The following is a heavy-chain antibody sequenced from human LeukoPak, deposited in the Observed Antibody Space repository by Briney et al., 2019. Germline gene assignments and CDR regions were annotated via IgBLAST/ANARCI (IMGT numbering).Heavy chain of an antibody. CDR3: ASYYYDSSGYPYAYYYYGMDV. Sequence: ASVKVSCKASGYTFTSYYMHWVRQAPGQGLEWMGIINPSGGSTSYAQKFQGRVTMTRDTSTSTVCMELSSLRSEDTAVYYCASYYYDSSGYPYAYYYYGMDVWGQGTTVTVSS. J-gene: IGHJ6*02. V-gene: IGHV1-46*01. CDR2: INPSGGST. CDR1: GYTFTSYY. D-gene: IGHD3-22*01.